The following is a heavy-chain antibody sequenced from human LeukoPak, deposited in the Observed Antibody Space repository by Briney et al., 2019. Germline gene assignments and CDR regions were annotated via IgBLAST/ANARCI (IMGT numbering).Heavy chain of an antibody. J-gene: IGHJ6*02. Sequence: ASGTLSLTCAVSGGSISSSNWWSWVRQPPGKGLEWIGEIYHSGSTNYNPSLKSRVTISVDKSKNQFSLKLSSVTAADTAVYYCARVSGDYGDIDYYYYYGMDVWGQGTTVTVSS. D-gene: IGHD4-17*01. CDR3: ARVSGDYGDIDYYYYYGMDV. CDR1: GGSISSSNW. V-gene: IGHV4-4*02. CDR2: IYHSGST.